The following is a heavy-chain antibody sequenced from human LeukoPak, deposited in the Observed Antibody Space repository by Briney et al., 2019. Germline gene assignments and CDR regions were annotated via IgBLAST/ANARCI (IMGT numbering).Heavy chain of an antibody. CDR1: GFTFSDYY. J-gene: IGHJ4*02. V-gene: IGHV3-11*01. CDR2: ISSSGSTM. Sequence: GGSLRLSCAASGFTFSDYYMSWIRQAPGKGLEWVSYISSSGSTMYYADSVKGRFTISRDNAKNSLYLQMNSLRAEDTAVYYCARVQLWLFFDYWGQGTLVTVSS. D-gene: IGHD5-18*01. CDR3: ARVQLWLFFDY.